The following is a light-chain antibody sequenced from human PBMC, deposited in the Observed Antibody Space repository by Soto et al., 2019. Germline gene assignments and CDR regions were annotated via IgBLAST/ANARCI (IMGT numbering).Light chain of an antibody. CDR3: QQREQWPT. J-gene: IGKJ4*01. V-gene: IGKV1-5*01. Sequence: DIQMTQSPSTLSASVGDRVTITCRASQSISSWLAWYQQKPGKAPKLLIYDASSLESGVPSRFSGSGSGTEFTLTISSLQPDDFATYYCQQREQWPTFGGGTKVEIK. CDR1: QSISSW. CDR2: DAS.